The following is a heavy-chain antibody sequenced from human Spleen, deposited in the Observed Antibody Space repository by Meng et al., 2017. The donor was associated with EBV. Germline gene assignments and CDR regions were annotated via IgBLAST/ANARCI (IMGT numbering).Heavy chain of an antibody. Sequence: QGQAVGSGDGRVKPGGSLRLSWAAYGFIFSDYSMSWIRQAPGNGLELVSYISRSGSIIYYADSVKGRFTISRDNSKNSLYLQMNSLRADDTAVYYCARIPAWFDPWGQGTLVTVSS. CDR1: GFIFSDYS. CDR2: ISRSGSII. V-gene: IGHV3-11*01. CDR3: ARIPAWFDP. J-gene: IGHJ5*02. D-gene: IGHD2-2*01.